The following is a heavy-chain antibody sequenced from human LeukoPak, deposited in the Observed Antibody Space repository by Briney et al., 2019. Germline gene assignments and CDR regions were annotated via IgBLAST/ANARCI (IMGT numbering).Heavy chain of an antibody. J-gene: IGHJ6*02. D-gene: IGHD1-26*01. Sequence: ASVTVSCKASGYTFTSYGISWVRQAPGQGLEWMGWISAYNGNTNYAQKLQGRVNITTDTSTSTAYMELRSLRSDDTAVYYCARDGRPGQDHHYSGMDVWGQGTTVTVSS. CDR3: ARDGRPGQDHHYSGMDV. V-gene: IGHV1-18*01. CDR2: ISAYNGNT. CDR1: GYTFTSYG.